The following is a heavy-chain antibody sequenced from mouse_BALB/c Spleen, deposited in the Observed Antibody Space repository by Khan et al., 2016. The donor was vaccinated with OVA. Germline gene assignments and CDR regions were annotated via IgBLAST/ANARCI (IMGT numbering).Heavy chain of an antibody. CDR2: INTHSGVP. J-gene: IGHJ4*01. V-gene: IGHV9-4*02. D-gene: IGHD2-14*01. CDR3: ARGGAAFYRNDGGAMDS. CDR1: GYTFTTAG. Sequence: QVQLQQSGPELKKPGETVRISCKASGYTFTTAGMQWVQKMPGKGLKWIGWINTHSGVPKYAEDFKGRFVFSLETSASTAYLQITNLKNEDTATYFCARGGAAFYRNDGGAMDSWGQGTSGTVSS.